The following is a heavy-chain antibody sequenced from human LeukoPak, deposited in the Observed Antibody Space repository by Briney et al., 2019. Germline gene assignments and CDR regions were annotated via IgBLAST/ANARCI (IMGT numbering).Heavy chain of an antibody. Sequence: ASVKVSCKASGYTFTSYYIHWVRQAPGQGLEWMGIINPSGGNTNYAQKFQGRVTITRDTSTSTVYMELSSLRSGDTAVYYCARVGGYGDYAPDYWGQGTLVTVSS. J-gene: IGHJ4*02. CDR2: INPSGGNT. CDR1: GYTFTSYY. CDR3: ARVGGYGDYAPDY. V-gene: IGHV1-46*01. D-gene: IGHD4-17*01.